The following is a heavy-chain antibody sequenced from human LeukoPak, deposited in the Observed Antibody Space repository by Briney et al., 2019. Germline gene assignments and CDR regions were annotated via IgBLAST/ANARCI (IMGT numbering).Heavy chain of an antibody. CDR2: ISFSGRSI. D-gene: IGHD4-17*01. Sequence: GGSLRLSCVASGFSFSDSEMNWVRQAPGKGLQWVSFISFSGRSIYYADSVKGRFTISRDNAKNSLYLQMNSLRAEDTAVYYCARDDNANGDLDYLDNWGQGTLVTVSS. J-gene: IGHJ4*02. CDR1: GFSFSDSE. CDR3: ARDDNANGDLDYLDN. V-gene: IGHV3-48*03.